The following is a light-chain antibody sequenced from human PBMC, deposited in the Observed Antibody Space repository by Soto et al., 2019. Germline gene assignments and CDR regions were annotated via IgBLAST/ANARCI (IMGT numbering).Light chain of an antibody. CDR2: KAS. CDR1: QNINTW. Sequence: DIQMTQSPSTLSASVGDRVTITCRASQNINTWLAWHQQKPGKAPKVLIHKASSLESGVPLRFSGSGSGTEFTLTISSLQPDDFATYFCQQYNDYPCTFGQGTKVEIK. J-gene: IGKJ1*01. V-gene: IGKV1-5*03. CDR3: QQYNDYPCT.